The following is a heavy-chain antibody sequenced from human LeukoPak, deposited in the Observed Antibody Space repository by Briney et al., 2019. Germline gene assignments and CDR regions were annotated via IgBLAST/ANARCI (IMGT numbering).Heavy chain of an antibody. J-gene: IGHJ4*02. CDR1: GFTFSSYA. D-gene: IGHD6-19*01. Sequence: PGGSLRLSCAASGFTFSSYAMSWVRQAPGKGLEWGSSISSSSSYIYYADSVKGRFTISRDNAKNSLYLQMNSLRAEDTAVYYCAREWRTRGFRSGWHIHFDYWGQGTLVTVSS. CDR2: ISSSSSYI. CDR3: AREWRTRGFRSGWHIHFDY. V-gene: IGHV3-21*01.